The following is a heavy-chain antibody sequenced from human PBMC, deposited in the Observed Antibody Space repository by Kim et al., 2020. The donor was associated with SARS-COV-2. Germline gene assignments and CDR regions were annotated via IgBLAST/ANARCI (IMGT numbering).Heavy chain of an antibody. J-gene: IGHJ6*01. V-gene: IGHV3-30-3*01. Sequence: GGSLRLSCAASGFTFRNYALHWVRKVPGKGRGGGSVIQYDGGNKYYADSGKGRFTTSRDISKDRPYLHMNSLRMENPALNYCGADLGQWRAARNCYGMDV. CDR2: IQYDGGNK. CDR1: GFTFRNYA. D-gene: IGHD6-19*01. CDR3: GADLGQWRAARNCYGMDV.